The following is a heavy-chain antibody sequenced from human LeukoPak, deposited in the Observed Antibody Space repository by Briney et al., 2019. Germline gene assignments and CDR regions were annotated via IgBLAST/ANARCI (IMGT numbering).Heavy chain of an antibody. D-gene: IGHD2-8*01. CDR3: ARDSPYANYFDY. CDR2: ISSSSSYI. V-gene: IGHV3-21*01. J-gene: IGHJ4*02. CDR1: GFTFSSYS. Sequence: GGSLRLSCAASGFTFSSYSMNWVRQAPGKGPEWVSSISSSSSYIYYADSVKGRFTISRDNAKNSLYLQMNSLRAEDTAVYYCARDSPYANYFDYWGQGTLVTVSS.